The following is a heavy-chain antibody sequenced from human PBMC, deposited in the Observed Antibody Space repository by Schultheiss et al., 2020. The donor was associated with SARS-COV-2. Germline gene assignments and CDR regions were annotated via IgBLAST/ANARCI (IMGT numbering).Heavy chain of an antibody. CDR2: IYYSGST. Sequence: SETLSLTCTVSGGSISSGDYYWSWIRQPPGKGLEWIGYIYYSGSTYYNPSLKSRVTISVDTSKNQFSLQLNSVTPEDTAVYYCAREDSGLPSDGFDIWGQGTMVTVSS. CDR3: AREDSGLPSDGFDI. CDR1: GGSISSGDYY. V-gene: IGHV4-30-4*01. D-gene: IGHD5-12*01. J-gene: IGHJ3*02.